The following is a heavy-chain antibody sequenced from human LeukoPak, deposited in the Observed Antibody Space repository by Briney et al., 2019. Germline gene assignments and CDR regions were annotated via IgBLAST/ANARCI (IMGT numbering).Heavy chain of an antibody. V-gene: IGHV1-24*01. CDR3: ATAGSGIAVAGFDY. CDR1: GYTLTELS. CDR2: FDPEDGET. J-gene: IGHJ4*02. Sequence: ASVKVSCKASGYTLTELSMHWVRQAPGKGLEWMGGFDPEDGETIYAQKFQGRVTMTEDTSTDTAYMELSSLRSEDTAVYYCATAGSGIAVAGFDYWGQGTLVTVSS. D-gene: IGHD6-19*01.